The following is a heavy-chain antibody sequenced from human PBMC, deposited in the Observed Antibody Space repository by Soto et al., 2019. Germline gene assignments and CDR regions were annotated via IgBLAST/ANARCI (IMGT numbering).Heavy chain of an antibody. D-gene: IGHD6-13*01. V-gene: IGHV3-7*01. CDR3: ARDSAHSTSEN. CDR2: LNQDGSQK. J-gene: IGHJ4*02. CDR1: GFTFSDYW. Sequence: GGSLRLSCAASGFTFSDYWMTWVRQAPGKGLEFVANLNQDGSQKYYVDSVKGRFTVSRDNAKNSLSLQINSLRAEDTAVYYCARDSAHSTSENWGQGTLVTVSS.